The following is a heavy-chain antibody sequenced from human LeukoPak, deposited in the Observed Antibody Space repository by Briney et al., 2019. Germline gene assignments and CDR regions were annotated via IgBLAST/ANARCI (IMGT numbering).Heavy chain of an antibody. CDR2: INPNSGGT. D-gene: IGHD6-19*01. CDR1: GYTFTGYF. J-gene: IGHJ6*02. Sequence: ASVKVSCKAPGYTFTGYFIHWVRQAPGQGLEWMGWINPNSGGTNFAQNFQGRVTMVRDTSISTAYMELSRLRSDDTAVYYCARGGRRPAVAPSDYYYGMDVWGQGTTVTVSS. CDR3: ARGGRRPAVAPSDYYYGMDV. V-gene: IGHV1-2*02.